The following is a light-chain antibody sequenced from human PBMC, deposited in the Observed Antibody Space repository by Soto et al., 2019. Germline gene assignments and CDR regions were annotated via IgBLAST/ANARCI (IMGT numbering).Light chain of an antibody. V-gene: IGKV1-5*03. Sequence: DIQITQSPSTLSSSVLERFTVTCRASQSISNWLAWYQQKPGKAPKLLIYKASNLESGVPSRFSGSGSGTEFTLTISSLQPDDSATYFCQQYAIPPMSFGQGTRLEI. CDR2: KAS. J-gene: IGKJ5*01. CDR1: QSISNW. CDR3: QQYAIPPMS.